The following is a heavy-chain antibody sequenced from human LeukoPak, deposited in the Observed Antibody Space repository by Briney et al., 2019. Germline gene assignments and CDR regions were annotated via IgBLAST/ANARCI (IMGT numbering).Heavy chain of an antibody. CDR3: ARVRDTAMV. D-gene: IGHD5-18*01. CDR2: INPNSGGT. Sequence: ASVKVSCKASGYTFTSYGISWVRQAPGQGLEWMGWINPNSGGTNYAQKFQGRVTMTRDTSISTAYMELSRLRSDDTAVYYCARVRDTAMVWGQGTLVTVSS. J-gene: IGHJ4*02. V-gene: IGHV1-2*02. CDR1: GYTFTSYG.